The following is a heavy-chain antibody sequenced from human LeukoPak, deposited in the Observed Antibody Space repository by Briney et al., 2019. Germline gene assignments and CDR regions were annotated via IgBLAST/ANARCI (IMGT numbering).Heavy chain of an antibody. Sequence: SETLSLTCTVSGDSISTYYWSWIRQSPGKGLEWIGYIYHSGSTKYNPSLKGRVTISVDTSKKQFSLKLSSVTAADTAVYYCARDGYGGVDYWGQGTLVTVSS. CDR1: GDSISTYY. CDR2: IYHSGST. D-gene: IGHD3-10*01. J-gene: IGHJ4*02. CDR3: ARDGYGGVDY. V-gene: IGHV4-59*01.